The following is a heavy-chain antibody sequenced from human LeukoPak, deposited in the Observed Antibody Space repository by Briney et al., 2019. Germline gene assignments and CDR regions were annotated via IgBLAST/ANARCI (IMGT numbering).Heavy chain of an antibody. CDR1: GGTFSSYA. CDR2: IIPIFGTA. J-gene: IGHJ4*02. D-gene: IGHD3-3*01. Sequence: SVKVSCKASGGTFSSYAINWVRQAPGQGLKWMGGIIPIFGTANYAQKFQGRVTITADEYTSTAYMELRSLRSDDTAVYYCARRITIFGVVSYYFDYWGQGTLVTVPS. V-gene: IGHV1-69*13. CDR3: ARRITIFGVVSYYFDY.